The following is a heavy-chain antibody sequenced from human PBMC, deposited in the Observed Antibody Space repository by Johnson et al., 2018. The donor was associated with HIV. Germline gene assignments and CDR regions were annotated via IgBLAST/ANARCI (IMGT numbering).Heavy chain of an antibody. Sequence: QVQLVESGGGVVQPGRSLRLSCAASRFTFSSYAMHWVRQAPGKGLEWVAFIRYDGSNKYYADSVKGRFTISRDNSKNALYLQMNSLRAEDTAVYYCAKDRVGATSPQAQNAFDIWGQGTMVTVSS. CDR1: RFTFSSYA. CDR2: IRYDGSNK. CDR3: AKDRVGATSPQAQNAFDI. D-gene: IGHD1-26*01. V-gene: IGHV3-30*02. J-gene: IGHJ3*02.